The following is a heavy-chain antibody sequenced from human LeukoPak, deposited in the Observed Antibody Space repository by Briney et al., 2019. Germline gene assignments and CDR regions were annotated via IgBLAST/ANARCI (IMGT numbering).Heavy chain of an antibody. V-gene: IGHV4-61*02. Sequence: PSQTLSLTCTVSGGSVSSGSYYWSWIRQPAGKGLEWIGRIYTSGSTNYNPSLKSRVTISVDTSKNQFSLKLSSVTAADTAVYYCAGGPCSSTSCYVDWGQGTLVTVSS. CDR1: GGSVSSGSYY. D-gene: IGHD2-2*01. J-gene: IGHJ1*01. CDR3: AGGPCSSTSCYVD. CDR2: IYTSGST.